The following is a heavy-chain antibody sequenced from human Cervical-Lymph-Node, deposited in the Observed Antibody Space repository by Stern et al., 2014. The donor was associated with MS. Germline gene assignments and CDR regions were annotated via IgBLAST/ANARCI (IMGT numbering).Heavy chain of an antibody. CDR3: ARDEIGQTTTHYYYYGMDV. CDR2: IIPIFGAA. CDR1: GGTFSSQA. V-gene: IGHV1-69*01. J-gene: IGHJ6*02. Sequence: VQLVESGAEVKQPGSSVKVSCKASGGTFSSQAISWVRQAPGQGLEWLGGIIPIFGAAHYAQKLQGRVTITADESTSTAYMELRSLRSEDTAVYYCARDEIGQTTTHYYYYGMDVWGQGTTVTVSS. D-gene: IGHD1-1*01.